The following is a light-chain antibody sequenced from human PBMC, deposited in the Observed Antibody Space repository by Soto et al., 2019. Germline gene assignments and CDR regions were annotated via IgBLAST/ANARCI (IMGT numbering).Light chain of an antibody. CDR2: DVS. CDR3: SSYTSSSTLVV. V-gene: IGLV2-14*01. CDR1: SSDVGGYNY. Sequence: QSVLTQPASVSGSPEQSITISCTGTSSDVGGYNYVSWYQQHPGKAPKLMIYDVSNRPSGVSNRFSGSKSVNTASLTISGLQAEDEADYYCSSYTSSSTLVVFGGGTQLTVL. J-gene: IGLJ2*01.